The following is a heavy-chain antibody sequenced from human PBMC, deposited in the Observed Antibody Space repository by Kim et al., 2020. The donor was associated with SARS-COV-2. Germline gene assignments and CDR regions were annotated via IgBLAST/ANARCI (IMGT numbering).Heavy chain of an antibody. D-gene: IGHD3-22*01. V-gene: IGHV3-66*01. J-gene: IGHJ4*02. Sequence: GGSLRLSCAASGFTVSSNYMSWVRQAPGKGLEWVSVIYSGGSTYYADSVKGRFTISRDNSKNTLYLQMNSLRAEDTAVYYCARGVGYYDSSGYYYIYWGQGTLVTVSS. CDR1: GFTVSSNY. CDR2: IYSGGST. CDR3: ARGVGYYDSSGYYYIY.